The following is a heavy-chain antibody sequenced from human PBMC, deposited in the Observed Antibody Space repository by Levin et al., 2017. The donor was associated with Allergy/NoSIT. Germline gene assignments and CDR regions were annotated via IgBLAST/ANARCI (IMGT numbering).Heavy chain of an antibody. D-gene: IGHD2-8*02. CDR2: IYPRDSDT. Sequence: GVSLKISCKASGYFFNSHWIGWVRQKSENGLEWMGVIYPRDSDTIYNPSFQGHVSISADTSTDTTYLQWDSLEASDTATYYCVTPRGFCAGGTCHPADWGQGTLVTVSS. CDR1: GYFFNSHW. CDR3: VTPRGFCAGGTCHPAD. V-gene: IGHV5-51*01. J-gene: IGHJ4*02.